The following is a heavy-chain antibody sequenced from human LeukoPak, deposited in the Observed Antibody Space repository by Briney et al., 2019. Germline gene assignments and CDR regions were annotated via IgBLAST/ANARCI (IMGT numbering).Heavy chain of an antibody. CDR2: INRSGGST. D-gene: IGHD1-14*01. V-gene: IGHV3-23*01. CDR3: LKDNPPDY. Sequence: GGSLRLSCAASGFTFSSYSMSWVRQAPGKGLEGASDINRSGGSTYYVDSMKGRFTISRDNSKNTLYLQINSLRPEDTPLYYCLKDNPPDYWGQGTLVIVSS. J-gene: IGHJ4*02. CDR1: GFTFSSYS.